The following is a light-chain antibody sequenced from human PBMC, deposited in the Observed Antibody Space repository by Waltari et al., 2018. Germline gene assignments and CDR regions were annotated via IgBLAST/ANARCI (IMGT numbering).Light chain of an antibody. CDR1: SSDVGGYNH. V-gene: IGLV2-14*03. Sequence: QSALTQPASVSGSPGQSITISCTGTSSDVGGYNHVSWYQQHPGKAPKLIIYDVSSLPSGVSNRFFGSKSGNTASLTISGLQAEDEAVYFCSSYSTSITPYVFGTRTKVTVL. J-gene: IGLJ1*01. CDR3: SSYSTSITPYV. CDR2: DVS.